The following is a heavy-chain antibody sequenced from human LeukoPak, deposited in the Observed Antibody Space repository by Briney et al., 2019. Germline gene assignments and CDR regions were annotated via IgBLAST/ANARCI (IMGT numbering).Heavy chain of an antibody. Sequence: GGSLRLSCAASGFTVSSNYMSWVRQAPGKGLEWVSVIYSGGSTDYADSVKGRFTISRDNTKNTLYLQMNSLRAEDTAVYYCAFWPGTAAGFNRPFGHWRQGARVTVSS. CDR2: IYSGGST. CDR3: AFWPGTAAGFNRPFGH. V-gene: IGHV3-66*01. J-gene: IGHJ4*02. D-gene: IGHD6-13*01. CDR1: GFTVSSNY.